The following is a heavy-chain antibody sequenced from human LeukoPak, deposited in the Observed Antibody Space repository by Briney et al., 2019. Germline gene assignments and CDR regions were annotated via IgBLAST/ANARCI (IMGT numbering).Heavy chain of an antibody. CDR1: GFTFSSYA. D-gene: IGHD3-10*01. J-gene: IGHJ5*02. CDR2: ISGSGGNT. CDR3: AKDRVLWFGELLSVGWFDP. V-gene: IGHV3-23*01. Sequence: GSLRLSCAASGFTFSSYAMRWVRQAPGEGLEWVSAISGSGGNTYHADSVKGRFTISRDNSKNTLYRQMNSLRAKDRAVYYCAKDRVLWFGELLSVGWFDPWGQGTLVTVSS.